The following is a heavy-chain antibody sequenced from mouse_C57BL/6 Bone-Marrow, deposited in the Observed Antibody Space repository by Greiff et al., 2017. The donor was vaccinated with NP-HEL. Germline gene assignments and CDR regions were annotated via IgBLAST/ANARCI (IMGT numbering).Heavy chain of an antibody. J-gene: IGHJ2*01. CDR1: GYSITSGYY. Sequence: EVQLVESGPGLVKPSQSLSLTCSVPGYSITSGYYWNWLRPFPGNILEWMGYISYAGSNNYNPSLKNRISITRDTSKNQFFLKLNSVTTEDTATDYCAREGSSYYWGQGTTLTVSS. CDR3: AREGSSYY. V-gene: IGHV3-6*01. D-gene: IGHD1-1*01. CDR2: ISYAGSN.